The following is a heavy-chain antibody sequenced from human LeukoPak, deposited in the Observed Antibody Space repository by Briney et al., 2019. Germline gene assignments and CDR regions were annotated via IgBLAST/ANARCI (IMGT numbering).Heavy chain of an antibody. CDR3: ARVGDGSSYDY. J-gene: IGHJ4*02. Sequence: GGSLRLSCEASGFTFSSHTMHWVRQPAGKGPEFVSAINGKGVAIFYADSVKGRFTISRDNSKNTLFLQMGSLRPDDTALYYCARVGDGSSYDYWGQGILVTVSP. CDR1: GFTFSSHT. V-gene: IGHV3-64*02. CDR2: INGKGVAI. D-gene: IGHD5-24*01.